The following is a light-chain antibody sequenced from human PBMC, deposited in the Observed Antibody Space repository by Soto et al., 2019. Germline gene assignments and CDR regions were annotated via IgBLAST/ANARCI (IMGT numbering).Light chain of an antibody. J-gene: IGKJ1*01. Sequence: DLQMPQSPSSLSASVGDRVTITCRAGQTISSYVNWYQQKPGRAPKLLIYGATSLQKGVPSRFSGSGSGTEFTLTISSLQPEDFATYYCQQTYSIPWTFGQGTKVEIK. CDR3: QQTYSIPWT. CDR2: GAT. CDR1: QTISSY. V-gene: IGKV1-39*01.